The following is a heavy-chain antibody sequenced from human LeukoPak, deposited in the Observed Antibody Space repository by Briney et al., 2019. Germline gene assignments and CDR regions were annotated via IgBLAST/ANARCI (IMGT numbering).Heavy chain of an antibody. D-gene: IGHD3-10*01. V-gene: IGHV5-51*01. Sequence: KDGESLKISCQASGYTFTSYWIGWVRQMPGKGLECMGIIYPDDSDTTYSPSFQGQVTTSADKSFSTAYLQWSSLKASDTAIYYCARLGGDTYYFGSASYPNWYFDLWGRGTLVTVSS. CDR3: ARLGGDTYYFGSASYPNWYFDL. J-gene: IGHJ2*01. CDR2: IYPDDSDT. CDR1: GYTFTSYW.